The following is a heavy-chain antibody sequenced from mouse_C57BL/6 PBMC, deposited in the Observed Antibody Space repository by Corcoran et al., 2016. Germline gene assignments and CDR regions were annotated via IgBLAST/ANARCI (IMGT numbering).Heavy chain of an antibody. CDR1: GYTFTTYG. CDR3: ARGDYDGDWYVDV. Sequence: QVQLQQSGPELVKPGETVKISCTASGYTFTTYGLSWVKQAPGKGLKWMGWINTYSGVPTYADDFKGRFAFSLVTSASTAYLQINNLKNEDTATYFCARGDYDGDWYVDVWGTGTTVTVSS. V-gene: IGHV9-3*01. J-gene: IGHJ1*03. CDR2: INTYSGVP. D-gene: IGHD2-4*01.